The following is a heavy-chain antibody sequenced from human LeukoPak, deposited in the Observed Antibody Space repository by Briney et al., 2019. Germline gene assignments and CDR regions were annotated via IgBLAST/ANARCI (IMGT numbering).Heavy chain of an antibody. CDR1: GFTFSSYG. Sequence: PGGSLRLSCAASGFTFSSYGMHWVRQAPGKGLEWVSYISGSSSTIYYADSVKGRFTISRDNSKNTLYLQMNSLRAEDTAVYYCAKDVRVNGWFDPWGQGTLVTVSS. D-gene: IGHD2-8*01. CDR2: ISGSSSTI. V-gene: IGHV3-48*01. CDR3: AKDVRVNGWFDP. J-gene: IGHJ5*02.